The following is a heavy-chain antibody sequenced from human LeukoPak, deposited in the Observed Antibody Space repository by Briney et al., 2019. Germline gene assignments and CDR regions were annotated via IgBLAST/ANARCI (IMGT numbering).Heavy chain of an antibody. V-gene: IGHV3-74*03. CDR3: AKDRYRGNYYYYYMDV. CDR2: ITSDGFST. Sequence: GGSLRLSCAASGFSFSATWMHWVRQSPGKGLVWVARITSDGFSTTYAESVKGRFTISRDNAKNTLYLQMNSLRAEDTAVYYCAKDRYRGNYYYYYMDVWGKGTTVTISS. CDR1: GFSFSATW. D-gene: IGHD2-2*02. J-gene: IGHJ6*03.